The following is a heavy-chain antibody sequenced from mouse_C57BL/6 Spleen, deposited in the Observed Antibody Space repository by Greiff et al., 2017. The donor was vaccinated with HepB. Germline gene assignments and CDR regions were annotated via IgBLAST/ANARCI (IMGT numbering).Heavy chain of an antibody. D-gene: IGHD2-2*01. CDR1: GFTFSDYG. J-gene: IGHJ3*01. V-gene: IGHV5-17*01. CDR2: ISSGSSTI. Sequence: EVQLVESGGGLVKPGGSLKLSCAASGFTFSDYGMHWVRQAPEKGLEWVAYISSGSSTIYYADTVKGRFTISRDNAKNTLFLQMTSLRSEDTAMYYCARWGYGAYWGQGTLVTVSA. CDR3: ARWGYGAY.